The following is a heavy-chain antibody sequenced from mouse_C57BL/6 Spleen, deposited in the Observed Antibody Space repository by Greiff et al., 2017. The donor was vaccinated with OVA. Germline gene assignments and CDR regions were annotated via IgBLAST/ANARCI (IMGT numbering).Heavy chain of an antibody. CDR2: IHPNSGST. Sequence: QVQLQQSGAELVKPGASVKLSCKASGYTFTSYWMHWVKQRPGQGLEWIGMIHPNSGSTNYNEKFKSKATLTVDKSSSTAYMQLSSLTSEDSAVYYCAREGYYYGSSYENYAMDYWGQGTSVTVSS. V-gene: IGHV1-64*01. CDR3: AREGYYYGSSYENYAMDY. J-gene: IGHJ4*01. D-gene: IGHD1-1*01. CDR1: GYTFTSYW.